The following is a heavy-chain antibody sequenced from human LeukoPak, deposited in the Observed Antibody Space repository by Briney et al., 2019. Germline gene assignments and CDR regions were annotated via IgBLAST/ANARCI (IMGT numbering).Heavy chain of an antibody. CDR2: ISGSGTST. Sequence: PGGSLRLSCAASEFTFSSYAMSWVRQAPGKGLEWVSAISGSGTSTYYADSVKGRFTISRDNSRNTLCLQMNSLSAEDTAVYYCAKVRCGADCYSTHDAFDIWGHGTMVTVSS. D-gene: IGHD2-21*02. V-gene: IGHV3-23*01. CDR1: EFTFSSYA. J-gene: IGHJ3*02. CDR3: AKVRCGADCYSTHDAFDI.